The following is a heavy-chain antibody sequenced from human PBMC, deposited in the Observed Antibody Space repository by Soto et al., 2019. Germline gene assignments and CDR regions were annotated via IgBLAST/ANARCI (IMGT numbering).Heavy chain of an antibody. Sequence: SQTLSLTCAISGDSVSSNRAAWNWIRQSPSGGLEWLGRTYYRSKWYNEYAVSVKSRITINPDTSKNQFSLQLNSVTPEDTAVYYCAGDPGARRFDPWGQGTLVTVSS. J-gene: IGHJ5*02. CDR3: AGDPGARRFDP. CDR2: TYYRSKWYN. D-gene: IGHD1-26*01. CDR1: GDSVSSNRAA. V-gene: IGHV6-1*01.